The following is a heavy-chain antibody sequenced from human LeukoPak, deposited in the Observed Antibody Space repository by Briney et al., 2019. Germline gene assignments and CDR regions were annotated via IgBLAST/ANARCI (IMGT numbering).Heavy chain of an antibody. D-gene: IGHD6-19*01. J-gene: IGHJ3*02. V-gene: IGHV3-30-3*01. Sequence: GGSLRLSCAASGFTFSSYAMHWVRQAPGKGLEWVAVISYDGSNKYYADSVKGRFTISRGNSKNTLYLQMNSLRAEDTAVYYCAREGAVAGTKAFDIWGQGTMVTVSS. CDR2: ISYDGSNK. CDR3: AREGAVAGTKAFDI. CDR1: GFTFSSYA.